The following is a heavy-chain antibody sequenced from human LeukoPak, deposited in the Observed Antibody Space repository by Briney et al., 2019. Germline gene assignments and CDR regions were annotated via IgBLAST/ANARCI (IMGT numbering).Heavy chain of an antibody. V-gene: IGHV1-46*01. CDR3: ASTYLPAAAGPHLCMDV. CDR1: GYTFTSYY. D-gene: IGHD6-13*01. CDR2: INPSGGSI. J-gene: IGHJ6*02. Sequence: ASVKVSCKASGYTFTSYYMHWVRQAPGQGLEWMGIINPSGGSISYAQKFQGRVTMTRDTSTSTVYMELSSLRSEDTAVYYCASTYLPAAAGPHLCMDVWGQGTTVTVSS.